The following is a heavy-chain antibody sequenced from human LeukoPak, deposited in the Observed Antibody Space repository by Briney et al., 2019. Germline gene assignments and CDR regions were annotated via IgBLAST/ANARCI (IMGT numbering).Heavy chain of an antibody. CDR1: GGSISSYY. V-gene: IGHV4-59*12. CDR3: ARDGGSGSPFFGY. Sequence: SETLSLTCTVSGGSISSYYWSWIRQPPGKGLEWIGYIYYSGSTDYNPSLKSRVTISVDTSKNQFSLKLSSVTAADTAVYYCARDGGSGSPFFGYWGQGTLVTVSS. D-gene: IGHD3-10*01. CDR2: IYYSGST. J-gene: IGHJ4*02.